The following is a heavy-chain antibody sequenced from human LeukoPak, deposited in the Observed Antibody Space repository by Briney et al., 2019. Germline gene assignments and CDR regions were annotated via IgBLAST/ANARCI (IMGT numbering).Heavy chain of an antibody. CDR1: GFTLSSYM. Sequence: GGSLRLSCVASGFTLSSYMMSWVRQAPGKGLEWVSAISGSAVGTFYSDSVRGRFTISRDSPKNTLYLQMNSLRVEDTAVYYCTKDPLDYWGRGTLVTVSS. V-gene: IGHV3-23*01. CDR2: ISGSAVGT. CDR3: TKDPLDY. J-gene: IGHJ4*02.